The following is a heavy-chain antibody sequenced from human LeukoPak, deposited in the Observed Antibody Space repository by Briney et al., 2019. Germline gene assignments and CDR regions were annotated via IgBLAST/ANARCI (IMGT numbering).Heavy chain of an antibody. D-gene: IGHD3-10*01. CDR3: ARSWLGSGNYPLDY. CDR1: GDTFTGYY. J-gene: IGHJ4*02. CDR2: INPHSGGT. V-gene: IGHV1-2*02. Sequence: ASVKVSFKTSGDTFTGYYMHWVRQAPGQGLEWMGWINPHSGGTKFAQKFQGRVTVTTDTSINTAYMELNSLTSDDTAVYYCARSWLGSGNYPLDYWGQGTVITVSS.